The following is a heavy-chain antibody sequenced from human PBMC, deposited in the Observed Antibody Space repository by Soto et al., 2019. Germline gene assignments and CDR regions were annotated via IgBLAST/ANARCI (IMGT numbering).Heavy chain of an antibody. CDR3: ARDLYGDNWYFDL. CDR2: IYYSGST. J-gene: IGHJ2*01. D-gene: IGHD4-17*01. Sequence: QVQLQESGPGLVKPSQTLSLTCTVSGGSISSGRYYWSWIRQHQGKGLEWIGYIYYSGSTYYNPSLKSRVTISVETSKNQFSLKLSSVTAADTAVYYCARDLYGDNWYFDLWGRGTLVTVSS. CDR1: GGSISSGRYY. V-gene: IGHV4-31*03.